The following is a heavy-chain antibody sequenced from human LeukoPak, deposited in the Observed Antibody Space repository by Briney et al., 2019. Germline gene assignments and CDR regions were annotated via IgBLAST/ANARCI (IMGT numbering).Heavy chain of an antibody. CDR2: IYSGGTT. J-gene: IGHJ4*02. Sequence: PGGSLRLSCAASGFTFSSYWMHWVRQAPGKGLEWVSVIYSGGTTYYADSVKGRFTISRDNSKTTLHLQMNSLRAEDTAVYYCARDQYSYAHAAHWGQGTLVTVSS. V-gene: IGHV3-66*01. D-gene: IGHD5-18*01. CDR1: GFTFSSYW. CDR3: ARDQYSYAHAAH.